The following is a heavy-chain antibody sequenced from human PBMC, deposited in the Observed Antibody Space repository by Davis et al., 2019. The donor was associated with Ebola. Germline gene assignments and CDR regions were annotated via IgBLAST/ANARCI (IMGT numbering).Heavy chain of an antibody. J-gene: IGHJ6*03. CDR1: GFTFSRTD. V-gene: IGHV3-48*03. CDR3: ARDRRVSIFGVADMDV. Sequence: GESLKISCAASGFTFSRTDMNWFRQAPGGGPEWVSNINFGGSATYYADSVKGRFTISRDNAKNSLILQMNSLRAEDTAMYYCARDRRVSIFGVADMDVWGKGTTVTVSS. CDR2: INFGGSAT. D-gene: IGHD3-3*01.